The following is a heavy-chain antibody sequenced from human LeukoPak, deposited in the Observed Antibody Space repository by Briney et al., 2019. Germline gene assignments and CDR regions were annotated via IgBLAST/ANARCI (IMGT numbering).Heavy chain of an antibody. CDR2: MNPNSGNT. V-gene: IGHV1-8*03. J-gene: IGHJ6*03. CDR1: GYTFTSYD. D-gene: IGHD4-17*01. CDR3: ARAGRVTTRYYYYYMDV. Sequence: ASVKVSCKASGYTFTSYDINWVRQATGQGLEWMGWMNPNSGNTGYAQKFQGRVTTTRNTSISTAYMELSSLRSEDTAVYYCARAGRVTTRYYYYYMDVWGKGTTVTVSS.